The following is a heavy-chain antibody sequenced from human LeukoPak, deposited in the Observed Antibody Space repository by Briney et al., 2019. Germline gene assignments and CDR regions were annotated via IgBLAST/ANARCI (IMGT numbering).Heavy chain of an antibody. CDR2: TIPIFGTA. Sequence: ASVKVSCKASGGTFSSYAISWVRQAPGQGLEWMGGTIPIFGTANYAQKFQGRVTITADESTSTAYMELSSLRSEDTAVYYCARDQIVRRVPAAWGFDPWGQGTLVTVSS. J-gene: IGHJ5*02. D-gene: IGHD2-2*01. V-gene: IGHV1-69*13. CDR3: ARDQIVRRVPAAWGFDP. CDR1: GGTFSSYA.